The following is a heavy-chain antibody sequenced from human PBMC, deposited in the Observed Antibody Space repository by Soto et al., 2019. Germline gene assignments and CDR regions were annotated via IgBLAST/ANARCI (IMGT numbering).Heavy chain of an antibody. D-gene: IGHD4-17*01. CDR1: GYTFTSYG. V-gene: IGHV1-18*01. J-gene: IGHJ6*02. Sequence: ASVKVSCKASGYTFTSYGISWGRQAPGQGLEWMGWISAYNGNTNYAQKLQGRVTMTTDTSTSTAYMELRSLRSDDTAVYYCARDTVTTFYYYGMDVWGQGTTVTVSS. CDR2: ISAYNGNT. CDR3: ARDTVTTFYYYGMDV.